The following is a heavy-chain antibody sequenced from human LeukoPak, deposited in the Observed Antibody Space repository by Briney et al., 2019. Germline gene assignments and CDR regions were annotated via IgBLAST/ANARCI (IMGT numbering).Heavy chain of an antibody. CDR2: INPNSGGT. Sequence: ASVKVSCKASGYTFTGYYMHWVRQAPGQGLEWMGWINPNSGGTNYAQKFQGRVTMTRDTSISTAYMELSRLRSDDTAVYYCARVNTIFGVAPADAFDIWGQGTMVTVSS. J-gene: IGHJ3*02. CDR1: GYTFTGYY. D-gene: IGHD3-3*01. V-gene: IGHV1-2*02. CDR3: ARVNTIFGVAPADAFDI.